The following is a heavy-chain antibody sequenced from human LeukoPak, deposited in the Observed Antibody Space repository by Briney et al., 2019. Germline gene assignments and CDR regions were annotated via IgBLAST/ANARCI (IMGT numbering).Heavy chain of an antibody. CDR3: VVVVEPPDSDGFDV. D-gene: IGHD1-14*01. Sequence: GGSLRLSCAAPGFTFGNSWVHWVRQAPGKGLVWVSLINADWSTATYADSVKGRFTISRDNARNTLSLQMNSLTIEDTAVYYCVVVVEPPDSDGFDVWGQGTMITVSS. V-gene: IGHV3-74*01. CDR2: INADWSTA. J-gene: IGHJ3*01. CDR1: GFTFGNSW.